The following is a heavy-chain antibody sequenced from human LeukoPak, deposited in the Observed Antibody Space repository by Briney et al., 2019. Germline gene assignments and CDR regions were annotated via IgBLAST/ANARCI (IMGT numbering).Heavy chain of an antibody. Sequence: ASVKVSCKASVSTFSSYDNNWVRQDTGKGLEGMGWMNPNSGDTGYTPRFQGRVTMTRDTSISTAYMELSSLRSEDTAVYYCARGPYGTGSHFDFWGQGTLVTVSS. CDR1: VSTFSSYD. CDR2: MNPNSGDT. CDR3: ARGPYGTGSHFDF. V-gene: IGHV1-8*02. D-gene: IGHD3-10*01. J-gene: IGHJ4*02.